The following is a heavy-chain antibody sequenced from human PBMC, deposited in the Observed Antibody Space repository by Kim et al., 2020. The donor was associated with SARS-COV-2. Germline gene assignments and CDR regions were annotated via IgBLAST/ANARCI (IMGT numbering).Heavy chain of an antibody. Sequence: SVKVSCKASGGTFSSYAISWVRQAPGQGLEWMGGIIPIFGTANYAQKFQGRVTITADESTSTAYMELSSLRSEDTAVYYCASFNREQQLVVSWSHYYYYGMDVWGQGTTVTVSS. D-gene: IGHD6-13*01. J-gene: IGHJ6*02. CDR3: ASFNREQQLVVSWSHYYYYGMDV. CDR1: GGTFSSYA. V-gene: IGHV1-69*13. CDR2: IIPIFGTA.